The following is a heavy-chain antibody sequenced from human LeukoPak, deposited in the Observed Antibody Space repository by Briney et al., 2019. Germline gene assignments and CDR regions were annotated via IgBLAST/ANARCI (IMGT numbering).Heavy chain of an antibody. J-gene: IGHJ3*01. Sequence: GGSLRLSCAASGFTFSSYWMHWVRQAPGKGLVWVSRINSDGSSTNYADSVKDRFTVSRDHATNTLYLQMNSLRAEDTAVYYCARAVYSSGWNFAFDLWGQQTLVTVSS. V-gene: IGHV3-74*01. CDR1: GFTFSSYW. D-gene: IGHD6-19*01. CDR2: INSDGSST. CDR3: ARAVYSSGWNFAFDL.